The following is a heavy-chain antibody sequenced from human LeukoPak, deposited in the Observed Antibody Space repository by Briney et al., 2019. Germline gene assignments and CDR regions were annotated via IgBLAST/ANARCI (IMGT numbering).Heavy chain of an antibody. CDR1: GFTFDDYG. J-gene: IGHJ6*03. D-gene: IGHD3-3*01. Sequence: PGGSLRLSCAASGFTFDDYGMSWVRQAPEKGLEWVSGINWNGGSTGYADSVKGRFTISRDNAKNSLYLQMNSLRAEDTALYYCARVRSNYDFWSSYGPHSENYYYYMDVWGKGTTVTVSS. CDR3: ARVRSNYDFWSSYGPHSENYYYYMDV. CDR2: INWNGGST. V-gene: IGHV3-20*04.